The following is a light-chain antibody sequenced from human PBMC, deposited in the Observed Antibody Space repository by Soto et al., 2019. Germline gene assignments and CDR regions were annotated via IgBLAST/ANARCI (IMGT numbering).Light chain of an antibody. Sequence: DIRLTQSPSTLSASVGDRVTITCRASQSISDRLVWYQQKSGKAPRLLIYRASSLENEVPSRFSGSGSGTEFTLTISSLQPDDFATYYCQQYNLYSAITFGQGTKLEI. CDR1: QSISDR. J-gene: IGKJ2*01. V-gene: IGKV1-5*03. CDR3: QQYNLYSAIT. CDR2: RAS.